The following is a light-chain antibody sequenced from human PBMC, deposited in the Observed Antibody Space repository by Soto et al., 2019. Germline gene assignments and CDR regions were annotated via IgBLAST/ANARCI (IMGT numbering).Light chain of an antibody. CDR1: SSNIGTNA. J-gene: IGLJ1*01. Sequence: QAVVTQPPSASGTPGQRVTISCSGGSSNIGTNAVNWYQQLPGTAPKLLIYNNNQRPSGVPDRFSGSKSGTSASLAISGLQFEDEADYYCAAWDDSLNGYVFGTGTQLTVL. V-gene: IGLV1-44*01. CDR2: NNN. CDR3: AAWDDSLNGYV.